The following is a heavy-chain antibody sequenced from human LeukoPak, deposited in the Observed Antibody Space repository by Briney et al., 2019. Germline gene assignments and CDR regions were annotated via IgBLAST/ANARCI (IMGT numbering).Heavy chain of an antibody. CDR3: ARGPNFDY. CDR2: IIGSGSST. V-gene: IGHV3-23*01. D-gene: IGHD3-10*01. Sequence: GGSLRLSCAASGFXFNTYVMSWVRQAPGKGLEWVSTIIGSGSSTYYADSVEGRVTISRDNSKNTLYLQMNSLRAEDTAVYYCARGPNFDYWGQGTLVTVSS. CDR1: GFXFNTYV. J-gene: IGHJ4*02.